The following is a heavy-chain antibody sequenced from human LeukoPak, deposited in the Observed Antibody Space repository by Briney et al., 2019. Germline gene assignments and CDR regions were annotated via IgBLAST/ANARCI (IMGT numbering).Heavy chain of an antibody. J-gene: IGHJ6*02. CDR1: GFTFSSYA. D-gene: IGHD4-23*01. CDR3: ARDKLPLYGMDV. CDR2: ISYDGSNK. Sequence: GGSLRLSCAVSGFTFSSYAMHWVRQAPGKGLEWVAVISYDGSNKYYADSVKGRFTISRDNSKNTLYLQMNSLRAEDTAVYYCARDKLPLYGMDVWGQGTTVTVSS. V-gene: IGHV3-30*04.